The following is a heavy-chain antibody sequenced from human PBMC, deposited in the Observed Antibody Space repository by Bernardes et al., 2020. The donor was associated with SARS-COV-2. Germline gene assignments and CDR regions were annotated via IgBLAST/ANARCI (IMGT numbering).Heavy chain of an antibody. CDR2: INPNSGGT. Sequence: ASVKVSCKASGYTFTGYYMHWVRQAPGQGLEWMGWINPNSGGTNYAQKFQGRVTMTRDTSISTAYMELSRLRSDDTAVYYCASRSGIYYYYYGMDVWGQATTVTVSS. D-gene: IGHD1-1*01. CDR3: ASRSGIYYYYYGMDV. CDR1: GYTFTGYY. V-gene: IGHV1-2*02. J-gene: IGHJ6*02.